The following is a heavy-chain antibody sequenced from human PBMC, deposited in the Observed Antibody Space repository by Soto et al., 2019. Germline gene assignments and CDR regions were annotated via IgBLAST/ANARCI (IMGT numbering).Heavy chain of an antibody. D-gene: IGHD3-22*01. CDR3: ARAFDPSSGYYGDWFDP. V-gene: IGHV3-33*01. J-gene: IGHJ5*02. CDR2: IRYDGSNK. Sequence: QVQLVESGGGVVQPGRSLRLSCAASGFTFSSYVMHWVRQAPGKGLEWVAVIRYDGSNKYYADSVKGRFTISRDNSMNTLYLQMNSLRAEDTAVYYCARAFDPSSGYYGDWFDPWGQGTLVTVSS. CDR1: GFTFSSYV.